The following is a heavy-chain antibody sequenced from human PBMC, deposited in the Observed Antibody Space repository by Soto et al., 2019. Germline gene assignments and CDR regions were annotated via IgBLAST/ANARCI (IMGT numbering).Heavy chain of an antibody. J-gene: IGHJ5*02. V-gene: IGHV3-30-3*01. CDR2: ISYDGSNK. CDR1: GFTFSSYA. D-gene: IGHD5-12*01. CDR3: ARDGNSGYDYVGWFDP. Sequence: QVQLVESGGGVVQPGRSLRLSCAASGFTFSSYAMHWVRQAPGKGLEWVAVISYDGSNKYYADSVKGRFTISRDNSKNTLYLQMNSLRAEDTAVYYCARDGNSGYDYVGWFDPWGQGTLVTVSS.